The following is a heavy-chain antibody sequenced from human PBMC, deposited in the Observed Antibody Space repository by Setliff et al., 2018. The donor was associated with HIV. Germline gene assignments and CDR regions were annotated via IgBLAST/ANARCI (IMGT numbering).Heavy chain of an antibody. Sequence: GESLKISCKGSGYSFTSYWIGWVRQMPGKGLEWMGIIYCGDSDTRYSPSFQGQVTISADKSISTAYLQWSSLKASDTAMYYCARQGDYHILTGYYSGPHDAFDIWGQGTMVTVSS. V-gene: IGHV5-51*01. CDR1: GYSFTSYW. CDR3: ARQGDYHILTGYYSGPHDAFDI. D-gene: IGHD3-9*01. J-gene: IGHJ3*02. CDR2: IYCGDSDT.